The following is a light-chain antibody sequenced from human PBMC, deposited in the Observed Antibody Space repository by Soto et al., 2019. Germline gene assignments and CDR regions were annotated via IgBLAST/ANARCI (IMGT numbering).Light chain of an antibody. V-gene: IGKV1-12*01. Sequence: DIQMTQSPYSVSASVGDTVTITCLASEYIGTWLAWYQQKPGKAPNLLISAASSLQSGVPTRFSGSGSGTDFSLTISSLQPEYFATYFCQQGASFPLAVGGGTKVEIK. CDR2: AAS. J-gene: IGKJ4*01. CDR1: EYIGTW. CDR3: QQGASFPLA.